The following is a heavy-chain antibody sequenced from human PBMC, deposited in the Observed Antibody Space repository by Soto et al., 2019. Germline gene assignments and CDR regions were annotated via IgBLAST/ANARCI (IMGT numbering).Heavy chain of an antibody. CDR2: INADNGNT. CDR1: GYSFSNYA. V-gene: IGHV1-3*01. D-gene: IGHD3-10*01. J-gene: IGHJ4*02. Sequence: QVQLVQSGAEVKKPGASVKVSCKASGYSFSNYALHWVRQAPGQRLECMGWINADNGNTKYSQKFQGRVTFTRDTSASTAYMELSSLKSEDTAVYYCASPSYGSGSYYWGQGTLVTVSS. CDR3: ASPSYGSGSYY.